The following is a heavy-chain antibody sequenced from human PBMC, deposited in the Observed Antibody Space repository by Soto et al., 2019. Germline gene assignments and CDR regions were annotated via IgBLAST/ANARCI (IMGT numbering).Heavy chain of an antibody. D-gene: IGHD3-16*01. CDR1: GFTFDDNA. V-gene: IGHV3-9*01. J-gene: IGHJ4*02. CDR3: AISQDRGGRTAFIY. Sequence: GGSLRLSCAVSGFTFDDNAMHWVRQAPEKGLEWVSGINWKSDIGYADSVKGRFTISRDNAENSLYLQMNSLRAEDTALYYCAISQDRGGRTAFIYWGQGTQVTVSS. CDR2: INWKSDI.